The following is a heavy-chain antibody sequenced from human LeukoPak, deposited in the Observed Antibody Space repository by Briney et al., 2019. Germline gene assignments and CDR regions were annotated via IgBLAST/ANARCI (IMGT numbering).Heavy chain of an antibody. D-gene: IGHD6-13*01. V-gene: IGHV3-30*18. CDR1: GFTFSSYG. Sequence: GGSLRLSSAASGFTFSSYGMHWVRQAPGKGLEWVAVISYDGSNKYYADSVKGRFTISRDNSKNTLYLQMSSLRPEDTAVYYCANGGYTSSWYVVDYWGQGTLVTVSS. J-gene: IGHJ4*02. CDR3: ANGGYTSSWYVVDY. CDR2: ISYDGSNK.